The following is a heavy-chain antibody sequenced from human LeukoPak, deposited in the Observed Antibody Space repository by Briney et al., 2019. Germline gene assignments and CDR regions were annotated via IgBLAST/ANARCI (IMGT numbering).Heavy chain of an antibody. D-gene: IGHD3-3*01. CDR1: GGSISSGSYY. CDR2: IYTSGST. CDR3: ARGSYDFWSGYYTAVDY. J-gene: IGHJ4*02. V-gene: IGHV4-61*02. Sequence: PSQTLSLTCTVSGGSISSGSYYWSWIRQPAGKGLEWIGRIYTSGSTNYNPSLKSRVTISVDTSKNQFSLKLSSVTAAGTAVYYCARGSYDFWSGYYTAVDYWGQGTLVTVSS.